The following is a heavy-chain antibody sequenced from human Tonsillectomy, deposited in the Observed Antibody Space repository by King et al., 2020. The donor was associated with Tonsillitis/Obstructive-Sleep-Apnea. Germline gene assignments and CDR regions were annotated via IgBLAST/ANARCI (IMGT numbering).Heavy chain of an antibody. Sequence: VQLVESGGGLVQPGGSLRLSCAASGFTFSSYAMSWVRQAPGKGLEWVSAISGSGGSTYYAESVKGRFTIYRDKSKNTLYLQMNSLRAEDTAVYYCAKHVKGCNYVVGYFDYWGQGTLVTVSS. V-gene: IGHV3-23*04. CDR2: ISGSGGST. CDR1: GFTFSSYA. J-gene: IGHJ4*02. D-gene: IGHD4-11*01. CDR3: AKHVKGCNYVVGYFDY.